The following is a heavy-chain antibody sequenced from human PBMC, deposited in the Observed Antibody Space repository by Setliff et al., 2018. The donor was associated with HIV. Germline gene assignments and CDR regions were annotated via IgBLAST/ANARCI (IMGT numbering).Heavy chain of an antibody. CDR1: GDSVSSRKYC. D-gene: IGHD6-19*01. J-gene: IGHJ6*03. CDR2: VYFNGIT. Sequence: SETLSLTCSVSGDSVSSRKYCWGWIRQSPGKGLEWIGSVYFNGITHDNPSLKSRVTISIDSSKNQFSLKLSSVTAADTAVYYCARAGISVAGSSYYYYYYMDVWGKGTTVTVSS. V-gene: IGHV4-39*01. CDR3: ARAGISVAGSSYYYYYYMDV.